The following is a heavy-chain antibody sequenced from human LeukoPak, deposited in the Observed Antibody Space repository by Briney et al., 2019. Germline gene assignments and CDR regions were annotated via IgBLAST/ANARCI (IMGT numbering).Heavy chain of an antibody. Sequence: GGSLRLSCAASGFTFSSYEMSWVRQAPGKGLEWIAYISSSATTEKYADPVKGRFTVSRDDAKNSLWLQMNSLRAEDTAVYYCARGEIINYFDYWGQGSLVTVSS. V-gene: IGHV3-48*03. J-gene: IGHJ4*02. D-gene: IGHD1-26*01. CDR2: ISSSATTE. CDR3: ARGEIINYFDY. CDR1: GFTFSSYE.